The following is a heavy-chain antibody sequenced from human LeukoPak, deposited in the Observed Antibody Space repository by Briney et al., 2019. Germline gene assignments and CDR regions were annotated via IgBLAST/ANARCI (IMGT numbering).Heavy chain of an antibody. CDR2: INPSGGST. D-gene: IGHD1-26*01. CDR3: ARQKVEWELLPWSAFDI. J-gene: IGHJ3*02. V-gene: IGHV1-46*01. Sequence: ASVKVSCKESGYTFTTYYMHWVRQAPGQGLEWMGIINPSGGSTTYAQKFQGRVTMTRDTSTSTVYMDLSSLRSEDTAVYYCARQKVEWELLPWSAFDIWGQGTMVTVSS. CDR1: GYTFTTYY.